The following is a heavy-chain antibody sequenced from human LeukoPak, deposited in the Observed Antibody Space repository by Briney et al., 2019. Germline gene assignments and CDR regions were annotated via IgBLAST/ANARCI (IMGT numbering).Heavy chain of an antibody. CDR3: ARGWQQLVNY. CDR2: IYHSGST. J-gene: IGHJ4*02. D-gene: IGHD6-13*01. CDR1: GGSISSGGYS. V-gene: IGHV4-30-2*01. Sequence: PSETLSLTCAVSGGSISSGGYSWSWIRQPPGRGLEWTGYIYHSGSTYYNPSLKSRVTISVDRSKNQFSLKLSSVTAADTAVYYCARGWQQLVNYWGQGILVTVSS.